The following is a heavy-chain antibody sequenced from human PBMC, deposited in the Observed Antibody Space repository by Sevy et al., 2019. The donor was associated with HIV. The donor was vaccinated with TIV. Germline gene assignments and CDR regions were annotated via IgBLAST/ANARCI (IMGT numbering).Heavy chain of an antibody. CDR1: GGSISNYY. V-gene: IGHV4-59*01. D-gene: IGHD1-26*01. CDR3: ARGNSGSYGWFDP. Sequence: SETLSLTCTVSGGSISNYYWNWIRQPPGKGLEWIGYIYYSGGTNYNPSLRSRVTMSADTSKNQCSLKLSFVTAADTAMYYCARGNSGSYGWFDPWGQGTLVTVSS. J-gene: IGHJ5*02. CDR2: IYYSGGT.